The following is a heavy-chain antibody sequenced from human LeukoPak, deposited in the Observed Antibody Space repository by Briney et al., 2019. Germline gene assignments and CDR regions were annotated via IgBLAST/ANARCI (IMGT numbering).Heavy chain of an antibody. CDR2: IYPGDSDT. CDR1: GYSFTSYC. CDR3: ARRFYDFWSGEGWFDP. V-gene: IGHV5-51*01. D-gene: IGHD3-3*01. J-gene: IGHJ5*02. Sequence: GESLKISCKGSGYSFTSYCIGWVRQMPGKGLEWMGIIYPGDSDTRYSPSFQGQVTISADKSISTAYLQWSSLKASDTAMYYCARRFYDFWSGEGWFDPWGQGTLVTVSS.